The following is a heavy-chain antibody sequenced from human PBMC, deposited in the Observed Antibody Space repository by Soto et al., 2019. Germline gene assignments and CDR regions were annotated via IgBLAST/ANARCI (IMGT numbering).Heavy chain of an antibody. D-gene: IGHD2-15*01. Sequence: GGSLRLSCAASGFTFDDYAMHWVRQAPGKGLEWVSGISWNSGSIGYADSVKGRFTISRDNAKNSLYLQMNSLRAEDTALYYCAKDVAATHHDAFDIWGQGTMVTVSS. CDR1: GFTFDDYA. V-gene: IGHV3-9*01. CDR3: AKDVAATHHDAFDI. J-gene: IGHJ3*02. CDR2: ISWNSGSI.